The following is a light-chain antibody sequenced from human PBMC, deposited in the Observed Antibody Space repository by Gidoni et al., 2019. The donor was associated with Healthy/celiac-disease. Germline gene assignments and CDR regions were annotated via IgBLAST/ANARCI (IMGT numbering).Light chain of an antibody. Sequence: QSALTQPRSVSGSPGQSVTISCTGTSSDVGGYNYVSWYQQPPGTAPKLMIYDVSKRPSGVPDRFSCSKSGNTASLTISVLQAEDEADYYCCSYAGSYTPLVVFGGGTKLTVL. CDR3: CSYAGSYTPLVV. CDR1: SSDVGGYNY. V-gene: IGLV2-11*01. CDR2: DVS. J-gene: IGLJ2*01.